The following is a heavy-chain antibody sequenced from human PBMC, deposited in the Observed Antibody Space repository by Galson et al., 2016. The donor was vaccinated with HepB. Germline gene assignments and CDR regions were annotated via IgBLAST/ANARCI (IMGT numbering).Heavy chain of an antibody. V-gene: IGHV4-59*01. CDR2: TFYSRTT. J-gene: IGHJ6*02. Sequence: LSLTCTVSGGSISSYSWAWIRQSPGKGLECIGYTFYSRTTTYTPSLKSRVTISMDTSKNQISLKLTSVTAADPAVYYCARGGSFYFSALDVWGQGTTVTVS. D-gene: IGHD1-26*01. CDR1: GGSISSYS. CDR3: ARGGSFYFSALDV.